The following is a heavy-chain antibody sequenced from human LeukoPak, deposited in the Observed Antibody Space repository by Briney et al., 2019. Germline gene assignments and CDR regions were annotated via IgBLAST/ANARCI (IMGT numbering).Heavy chain of an antibody. CDR3: ASHDWQLQPPGW. Sequence: KPSETLSLTCTVSGGSISSCYWSWIRQPPGRGLEWIGYIYYSGSTDYNPSLKSRVTISVDTSKNQFSLKLSSVTAADTAVYYCASHDWQLQPPGWWGQGTLVTVSS. CDR2: IYYSGST. CDR1: GGSISSCY. V-gene: IGHV4-59*08. J-gene: IGHJ4*02. D-gene: IGHD2-15*01.